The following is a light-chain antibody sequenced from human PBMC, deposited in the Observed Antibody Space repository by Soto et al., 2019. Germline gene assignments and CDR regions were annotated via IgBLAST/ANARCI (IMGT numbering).Light chain of an antibody. J-gene: IGKJ5*01. CDR3: QQYNNWPPRIT. CDR2: GAS. Sequence: EILLTQSPGTLSSSPGERATLSCRAGQIFSSSYLAWYQQKPGQAPRLLIYGASTRATGIPARFSGSGSGTEFTLTISSLQSEDFAVYYCQQYNNWPPRITFGQGTRLEIK. CDR1: QIFSSSY. V-gene: IGKV3-15*01.